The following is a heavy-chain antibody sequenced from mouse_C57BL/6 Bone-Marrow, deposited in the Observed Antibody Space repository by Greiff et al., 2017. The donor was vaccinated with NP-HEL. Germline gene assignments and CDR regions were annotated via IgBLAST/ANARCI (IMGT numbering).Heavy chain of an antibody. CDR1: GFSLTSYG. CDR3: AINYYGSRYYFDY. V-gene: IGHV2-4*01. CDR2: IWSGGST. J-gene: IGHJ2*01. D-gene: IGHD1-1*01. Sequence: QVQLQQSGPGLVQPSQSLSITCTVSGFSLTSYGVHWVRQPPGKGLEWLGVIWSGGSTDYNAAFISRLSISKDNSKSQVFFKMNSLQADDTAIYYCAINYYGSRYYFDYWGQGTTLTVSS.